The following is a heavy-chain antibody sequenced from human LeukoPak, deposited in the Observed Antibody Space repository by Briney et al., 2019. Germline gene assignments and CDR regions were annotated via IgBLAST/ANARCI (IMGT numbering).Heavy chain of an antibody. J-gene: IGHJ4*02. D-gene: IGHD6-19*01. V-gene: IGHV5-51*01. Sequence: GESLKISCKSSGYTFTSYWIGWVRQMPGKGLEWMGIIYPGDSDTRYSPSFQGQVTISADKSISTAYLQWSSLKASDTAMYYCARPPQGSSRSKGFDYWGQGTLVTVSS. CDR3: ARPPQGSSRSKGFDY. CDR2: IYPGDSDT. CDR1: GYTFTSYW.